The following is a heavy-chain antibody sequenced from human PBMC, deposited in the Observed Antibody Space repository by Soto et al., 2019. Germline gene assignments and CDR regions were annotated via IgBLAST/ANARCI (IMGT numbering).Heavy chain of an antibody. V-gene: IGHV1-3*01. CDR1: GYTFTSYA. CDR2: INAGNGNT. D-gene: IGHD3-22*01. CDR3: ARERGYYSDSSGYDDAFDI. Sequence: ASVKVSCKASGYTFTSYAMHWVSQAPGQRLEWMGWINAGNGNTKYSQKFQGRVTITRDTSASTAYMELSSLRSEDTAVYYCARERGYYSDSSGYDDAFDIWGQGTMVTV. J-gene: IGHJ3*02.